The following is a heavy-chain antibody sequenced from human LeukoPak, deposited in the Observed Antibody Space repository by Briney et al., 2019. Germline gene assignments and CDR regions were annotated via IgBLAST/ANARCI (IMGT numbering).Heavy chain of an antibody. D-gene: IGHD3-10*01. V-gene: IGHV3-21*01. J-gene: IGHJ4*02. CDR2: ISSSSSYI. CDR1: GFTFSSYS. Sequence: GGSLRLSCAASGFTFSSYSMNWVRHAPGEGLEWVSSISSSSSYIYYADSVKGRFTISRDNAKNSLYLQMNSLRAEDTAVYYCARGSGYGSGSPPGYWGQGTLVTFSS. CDR3: ARGSGYGSGSPPGY.